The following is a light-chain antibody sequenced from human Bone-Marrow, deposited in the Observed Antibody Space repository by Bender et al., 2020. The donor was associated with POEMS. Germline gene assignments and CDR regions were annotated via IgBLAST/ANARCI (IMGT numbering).Light chain of an antibody. CDR3: SSWDDSLSGWV. CDR1: DSNFEGII. Sequence: QSVLTQPPQASGPPGRSVTISCPGTDSNFEGIIENWYHNLPVTAPRLAVYSNYQRPSGVPARFSGSKSGTSASLAISDIQSEDEGDYYCSSWDDSLSGWVFGGGTKLTVL. CDR2: SNY. J-gene: IGLJ3*02. V-gene: IGLV1-44*01.